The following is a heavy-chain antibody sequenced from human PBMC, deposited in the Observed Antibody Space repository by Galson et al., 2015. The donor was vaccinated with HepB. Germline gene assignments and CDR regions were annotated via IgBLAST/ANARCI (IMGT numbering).Heavy chain of an antibody. CDR3: AREIPAVMFYLDY. CDR1: GFTFSSYW. D-gene: IGHD2/OR15-2a*01. J-gene: IGHJ4*02. CDR2: IKQDGSEK. Sequence: SLRLSCAASGFTFSSYWMSWVRQAPGKGLEWVANIKQDGSEKYYVDSVKGRFTISRDNAKNSLYLQMNSLRAEDTAVYYCAREIPAVMFYLDYWGPATLVTASS. V-gene: IGHV3-7*01.